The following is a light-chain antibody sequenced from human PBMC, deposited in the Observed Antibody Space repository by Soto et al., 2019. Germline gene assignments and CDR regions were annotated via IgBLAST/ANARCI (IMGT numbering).Light chain of an antibody. J-gene: IGLJ1*01. CDR1: KNDIGVYDF. CDR3: KSYAGSNTYV. V-gene: IGLV2-8*01. Sequence: QSALTQPPSASGSPGQSVTISCTGTKNDIGVYDFVSWYQHHPGKAPRLIIYEVVQRPSGVPDRFSGSKSGNTASLTVSGLQAADEADYFCKSYAGSNTYVFGSGTKGPVL. CDR2: EVV.